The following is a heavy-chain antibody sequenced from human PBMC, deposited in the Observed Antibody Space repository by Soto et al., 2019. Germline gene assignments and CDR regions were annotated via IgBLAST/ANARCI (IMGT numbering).Heavy chain of an antibody. CDR3: VSIRGSGSYAFDI. J-gene: IGHJ3*02. Sequence: EVQLVESGGGLVQPGGSLRLSCAASGFTFSSYSMNWVRQAPGKGLEWVSYISSSSSTIYYADSVKGRFTISRDNAKNSLYLQMDSLRDVDTAVYYCVSIRGSGSYAFDIWGQGTMVTISS. CDR1: GFTFSSYS. CDR2: ISSSSSTI. V-gene: IGHV3-48*02. D-gene: IGHD3-10*01.